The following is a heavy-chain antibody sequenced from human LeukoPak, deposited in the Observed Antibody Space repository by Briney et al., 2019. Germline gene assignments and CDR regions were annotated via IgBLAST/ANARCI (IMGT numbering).Heavy chain of an antibody. CDR3: ARRGVMGGWYFDY. V-gene: IGHV3-64*01. D-gene: IGHD6-19*01. CDR1: GFTFSSCA. CDR2: ISSNGDST. J-gene: IGHJ4*02. Sequence: GGSLRLSCAASGFTFSSCAMHWVRQAPGKGLEYVSAISSNGDSTYYANSVKGRFTISRDNSKNTLYLQMDSLRVEDMAVYYCARRGVMGGWYFDYWGQGTLVTVSS.